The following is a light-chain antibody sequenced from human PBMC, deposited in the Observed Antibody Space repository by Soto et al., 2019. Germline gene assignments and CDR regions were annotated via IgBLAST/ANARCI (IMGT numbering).Light chain of an antibody. CDR2: QDG. CDR1: KLGDKY. Sequence: SYELTQPPSVSVSPGRTASITCSGDKLGDKYASWYQQKPGQSPVLVIYQDGKRPSGIPERFSGSNSGNTATLTISGTQAMGEADYYCQTWDSSTGVFGTGTKVTVL. J-gene: IGLJ1*01. V-gene: IGLV3-1*01. CDR3: QTWDSSTGV.